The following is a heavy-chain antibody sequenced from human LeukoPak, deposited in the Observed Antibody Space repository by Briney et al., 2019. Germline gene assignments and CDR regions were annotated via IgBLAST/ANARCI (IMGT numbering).Heavy chain of an antibody. Sequence: ASVKVSCTASGYTFTGYYMHWVRQAPGQGLEWMGRINPNSGGANYAQKFQDRVTMTRDTSISTAYMELSRLRSDDTAVYYCARDPRIAVAGKYFDYWGQGTLVTVSS. V-gene: IGHV1-2*06. J-gene: IGHJ4*02. CDR2: INPNSGGA. D-gene: IGHD6-19*01. CDR3: ARDPRIAVAGKYFDY. CDR1: GYTFTGYY.